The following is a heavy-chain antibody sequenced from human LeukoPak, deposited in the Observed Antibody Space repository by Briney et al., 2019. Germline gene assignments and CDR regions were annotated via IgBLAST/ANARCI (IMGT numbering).Heavy chain of an antibody. CDR3: AREWEQLVMGEWFDP. V-gene: IGHV4-4*07. D-gene: IGHD6-6*01. CDR1: DGSISSYY. J-gene: IGHJ5*02. Sequence: SETLSLTCTVSDGSISSYYWSWIRQPAGKGLGWIGRIYTSGSTNYNPSLKSRVTMSVDTSKNQFSLKLSSVTAADTAVYYCAREWEQLVMGEWFDPWGQGTLVTVSS. CDR2: IYTSGST.